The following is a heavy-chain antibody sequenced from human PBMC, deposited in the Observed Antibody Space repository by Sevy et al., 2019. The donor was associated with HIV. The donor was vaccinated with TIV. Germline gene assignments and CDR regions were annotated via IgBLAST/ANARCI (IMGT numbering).Heavy chain of an antibody. CDR1: GFSVNSNY. V-gene: IGHV3-66*01. J-gene: IGHJ4*02. CDR3: ARGKSGYGYALNY. Sequence: GGSLRLSCAASGFSVNSNYMTWVRQAPGKGLEGVSVIYSDETTYHADSVKDSFTISRDNSKNMLYLQMSSLRAEDTAIYYCARGKSGYGYALNYWGQGTLVTISS. CDR2: IYSDETT. D-gene: IGHD5-18*01.